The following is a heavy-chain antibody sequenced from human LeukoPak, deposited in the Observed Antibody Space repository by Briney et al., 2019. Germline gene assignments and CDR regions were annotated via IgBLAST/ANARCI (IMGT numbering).Heavy chain of an antibody. D-gene: IGHD5-12*01. Sequence: GGSLRLSCAASGFTFSSYAMSWVRQAPGKGLEWVSAISGSGGSTYYADSVKGRFTISRDNSKNTLYLQMNSLRAEDTAVYYCAQLRGYSGFGYFAYWRQATLVTVFS. CDR2: ISGSGGST. V-gene: IGHV3-23*01. CDR3: AQLRGYSGFGYFAY. CDR1: GFTFSSYA. J-gene: IGHJ4*02.